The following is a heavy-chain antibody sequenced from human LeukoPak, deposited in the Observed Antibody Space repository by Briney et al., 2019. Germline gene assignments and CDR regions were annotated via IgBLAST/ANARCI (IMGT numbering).Heavy chain of an antibody. CDR1: GYTFTDHY. CDR2: INPNSGGT. D-gene: IGHD5-18*01. Sequence: AEVKVSCKTFGYTFTDHYTHWVRQAPGQGLEWMGWINPNSGGTKYAEKFQGRVTMTRNTSTSTGYMEVSRLRYDDTAVYYCARGVDTDYFDYWGQGTLVTVSS. V-gene: IGHV1-2*02. CDR3: ARGVDTDYFDY. J-gene: IGHJ4*02.